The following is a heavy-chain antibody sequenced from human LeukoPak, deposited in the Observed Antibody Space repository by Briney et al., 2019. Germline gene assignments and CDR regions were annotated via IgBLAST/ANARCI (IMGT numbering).Heavy chain of an antibody. CDR3: ASDGVVPAAADY. Sequence: GGSLRLSCAASGFTFSSYSMNWVRQAPGKGLEWVSSISSSSSYIYYADSVKARFTISRDNAKNSLYLQMNSLRAEDTAVYYCASDGVVPAAADYWGQGTLVTVSS. CDR2: ISSSSSYI. J-gene: IGHJ4*02. CDR1: GFTFSSYS. V-gene: IGHV3-21*01. D-gene: IGHD2-2*01.